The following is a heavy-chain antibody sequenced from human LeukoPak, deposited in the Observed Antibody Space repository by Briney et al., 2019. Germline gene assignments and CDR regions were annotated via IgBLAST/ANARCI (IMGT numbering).Heavy chain of an antibody. CDR2: ISGSGGNT. CDR1: GFIFSNFA. J-gene: IGHJ3*01. CDR3: AKEDYCSGGSCYWLAFDF. Sequence: QPGGSLRLSCAASGFIFSNFAMSWVRQATGKGPEWVSTISGSGGNTYYTDSVKGRFTISRDNSKNTLYLQMNSLRAEDTAVYYCAKEDYCSGGSCYWLAFDFWGQGTMVTVSS. D-gene: IGHD2-15*01. V-gene: IGHV3-23*01.